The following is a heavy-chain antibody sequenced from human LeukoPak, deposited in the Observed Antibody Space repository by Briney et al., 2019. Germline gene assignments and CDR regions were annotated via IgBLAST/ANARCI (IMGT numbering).Heavy chain of an antibody. CDR3: AKDRYYDLWSVFDY. CDR1: GFTFSSYA. J-gene: IGHJ4*02. V-gene: IGHV3-23*01. D-gene: IGHD3-3*01. CDR2: ISGSGGST. Sequence: GGSLRLSCAASGFTFSSYAMSWVRQAPGKGLEWVSTISGSGGSTYYADSVKGRFAISRDNSKNMLFLQMSSLRADDTALYYCAKDRYYDLWSVFDYWGQGTLVTVSS.